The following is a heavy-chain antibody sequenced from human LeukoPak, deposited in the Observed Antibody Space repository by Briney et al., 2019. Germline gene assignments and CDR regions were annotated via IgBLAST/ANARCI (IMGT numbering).Heavy chain of an antibody. CDR3: ARGARYYYDSSGYYINDY. V-gene: IGHV4-59*06. CDR1: GGSISSYY. J-gene: IGHJ4*02. D-gene: IGHD3-22*01. Sequence: PSETLSLTCTVSGGSISSYYWSWIRQPPGKGLEWIGYIYYSGSTYYNPSLKSRVTISVDTSKNQFSLKLSSVTAADTAVYYCARGARYYYDSSGYYINDYWGQGTLVTVSS. CDR2: IYYSGST.